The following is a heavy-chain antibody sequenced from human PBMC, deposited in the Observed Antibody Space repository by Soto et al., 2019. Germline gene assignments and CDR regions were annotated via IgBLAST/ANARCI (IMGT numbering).Heavy chain of an antibody. Sequence: QLQLQESGPGLVKPSETLSLTCSVSGVSISDTSYYGGWIRQPPGKGLEWIGTIYFNGNTFYNPSLKSRLTISVDTSKNQISLRLTSVTAADTAVYYCARQGSYWGQGTLVAVSS. CDR2: IYFNGNT. CDR1: GVSISDTSYY. J-gene: IGHJ4*02. CDR3: ARQGSY. V-gene: IGHV4-39*01.